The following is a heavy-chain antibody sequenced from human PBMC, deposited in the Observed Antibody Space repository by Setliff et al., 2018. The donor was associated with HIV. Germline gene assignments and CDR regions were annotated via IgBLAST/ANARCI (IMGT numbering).Heavy chain of an antibody. CDR3: ARESYFYYFDY. D-gene: IGHD3-10*01. J-gene: IGHJ4*02. V-gene: IGHV4-61*02. Sequence: KTSETLSLTCTVSGGSISSGTYYWSWIRQPAGKALEWIGRIYTSGSTNYNPSLKSRVTISVDTSKNQFSLRLSSVTAADAAVYYCARESYFYYFDYWGQGTLVTV. CDR2: IYTSGST. CDR1: GGSISSGTYY.